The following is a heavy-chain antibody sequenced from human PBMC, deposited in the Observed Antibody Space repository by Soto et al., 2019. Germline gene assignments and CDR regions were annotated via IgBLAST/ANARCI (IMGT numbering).Heavy chain of an antibody. CDR1: GFTFSSYA. CDR2: ISGSGGST. CDR3: AKYYYDFWSGYFYYFDY. J-gene: IGHJ4*02. Sequence: VGSLRLSCAASGFTFSSYAMSWVRQAPGKGLEWVSAISGSGGSTYYADSVKGRFTISRDNSKNTLYLQMNSLRAEDTAVYYCAKYYYDFWSGYFYYFDYWGQGTLVTVSS. D-gene: IGHD3-3*01. V-gene: IGHV3-23*01.